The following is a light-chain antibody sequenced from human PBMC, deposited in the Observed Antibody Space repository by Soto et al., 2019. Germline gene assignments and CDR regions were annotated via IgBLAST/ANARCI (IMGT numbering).Light chain of an antibody. Sequence: EIVITESPSTLAVSQGERATLSCRASQSIRSHLAWYQQKPGQAPRLLIYDASTRATGIPARFSGSGSGTEFTLTISSLQSEDFAVYYCQQYNNRPPITFGQGTRLEI. J-gene: IGKJ5*01. V-gene: IGKV3-15*01. CDR2: DAS. CDR3: QQYNNRPPIT. CDR1: QSIRSH.